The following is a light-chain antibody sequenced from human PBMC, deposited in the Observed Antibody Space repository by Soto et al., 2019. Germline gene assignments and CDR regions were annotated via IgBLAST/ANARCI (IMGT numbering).Light chain of an antibody. V-gene: IGLV2-14*01. J-gene: IGLJ1*01. CDR2: EVS. CDR3: ISYTGSSTSYV. Sequence: QSVLTQPASVSGSPGLSITISCSGTSSDVGSYDHVAWYQQFPGKTPKLMIYEVSNRPSGVSSRFSGSKSGNTASLTISGLQAEDEADYYCISYTGSSTSYVFGSGTKVTVL. CDR1: SSDVGSYDH.